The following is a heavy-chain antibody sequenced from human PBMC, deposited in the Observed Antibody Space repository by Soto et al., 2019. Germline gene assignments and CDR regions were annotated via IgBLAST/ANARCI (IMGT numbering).Heavy chain of an antibody. D-gene: IGHD3-3*01. Sequence: SETLSLTCTVSGDSISSSNYYWGWIRQPPGKGLEWIGSIYYSGSTYYNPSLKSRVTISVDTSKNQFSLKLSSVTAADTAVYYCARLRIMIFGVVATGFDPLCQGTLLTISS. J-gene: IGHJ5*02. CDR2: IYYSGST. CDR1: GDSISSSNYY. CDR3: ARLRIMIFGVVATGFDP. V-gene: IGHV4-39*01.